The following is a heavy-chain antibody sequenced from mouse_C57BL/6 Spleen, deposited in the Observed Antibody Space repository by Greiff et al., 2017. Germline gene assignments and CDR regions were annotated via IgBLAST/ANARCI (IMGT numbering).Heavy chain of an antibody. V-gene: IGHV14-4*01. D-gene: IGHD2-4*01. J-gene: IGHJ2*01. Sequence: VQLQQSGAELVRPGASVKLSCTASGFNIKDDYMHWVKQRPEQGLEWIGWIDPENGDTEYASKFQGKATITADTSSNTAYLQLSSLTSEDTAVYYCTRRYDYYFDYWGQGTTLTVSS. CDR1: GFNIKDDY. CDR2: IDPENGDT. CDR3: TRRYDYYFDY.